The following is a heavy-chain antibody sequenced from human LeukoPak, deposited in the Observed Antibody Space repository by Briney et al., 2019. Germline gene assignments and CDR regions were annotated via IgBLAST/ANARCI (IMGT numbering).Heavy chain of an antibody. CDR1: GGSISSSSYY. Sequence: SETLSLTCTVSGGSISSSSYYWGWIRQPPGKGLEWIGSIYYSGSTYYNPSLKSRVTISVDTSKNQFSLKLSSVTAADTAVYYCARLLVSYRIFDYWGQGTLVTVSS. J-gene: IGHJ4*02. D-gene: IGHD3-16*02. CDR3: ARLLVSYRIFDY. V-gene: IGHV4-39*01. CDR2: IYYSGST.